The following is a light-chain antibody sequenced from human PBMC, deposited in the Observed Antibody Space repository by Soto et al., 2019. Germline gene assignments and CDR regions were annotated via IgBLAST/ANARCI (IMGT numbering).Light chain of an antibody. Sequence: EVVLTQSPGTLSLSPGERATLSCRASQSVNNGYLAWYQQKPGQGPRLLIYGASARATGIPERFSGSGSGTDLTLTISRLDPEDFAVDHCQQSGSALTFGQGTKLEMK. CDR1: QSVNNGY. CDR2: GAS. CDR3: QQSGSALT. V-gene: IGKV3-20*01. J-gene: IGKJ2*01.